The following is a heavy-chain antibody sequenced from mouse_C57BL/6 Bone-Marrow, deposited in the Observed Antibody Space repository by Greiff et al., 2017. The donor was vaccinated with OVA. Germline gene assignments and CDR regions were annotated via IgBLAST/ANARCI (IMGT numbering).Heavy chain of an antibody. D-gene: IGHD5-1*01. CDR2: ISTGGGST. CDR1: GFTFSDYY. V-gene: IGHV5-12*01. CDR3: AGEYGFAY. J-gene: IGHJ3*01. Sequence: EVQLVESGGGLVQPGGSLKLSCAASGFTFSDYYMYWVRQTPEKRLEWVAYISTGGGSTYYPDTVKGRFTISRDNAKNTLYLQMSRLKSEDTAMYYCAGEYGFAYWGQGTLVTVSA.